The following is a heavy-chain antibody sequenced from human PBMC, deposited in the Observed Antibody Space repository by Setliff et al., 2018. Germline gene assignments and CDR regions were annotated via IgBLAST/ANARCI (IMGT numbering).Heavy chain of an antibody. CDR3: ARVTGFSYMDV. Sequence: SETLSLTCTVSGDSISRATYYWSWLRQSAGKGLECIGRIYTDGSTKYNPSLNSRVTLLIDTAKNQISLRLSSVTAADTAVYFCARVTGFSYMDVWGKGTTVTVSS. D-gene: IGHD3-3*01. CDR1: GDSISRATYY. V-gene: IGHV4-61*02. J-gene: IGHJ6*03. CDR2: IYTDGST.